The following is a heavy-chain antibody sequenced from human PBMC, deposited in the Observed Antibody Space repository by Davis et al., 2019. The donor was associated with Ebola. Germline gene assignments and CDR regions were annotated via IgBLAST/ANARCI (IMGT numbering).Heavy chain of an antibody. CDR2: INPNSGGT. CDR3: ARAGYYYDSSGYYGKFDY. J-gene: IGHJ4*02. V-gene: IGHV1-2*06. CDR1: GYTFTGYY. D-gene: IGHD3-22*01. Sequence: ASVKVSCKASGYTFTGYYMHWVRQAPGQGLEWMGRINPNSGGTNYAQKFQGRVTMTRDTSISTAYMELSRLRSDDTAVYYCARAGYYYDSSGYYGKFDYWGQGTLVTVSS.